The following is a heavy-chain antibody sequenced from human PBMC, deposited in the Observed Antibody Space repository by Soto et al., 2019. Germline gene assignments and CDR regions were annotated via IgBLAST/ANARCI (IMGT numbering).Heavy chain of an antibody. CDR1: GYTYTSYY. J-gene: IGHJ6*02. CDR3: ARGEYYYDSSGSETYGMDV. Sequence: ASVKVSCKASGYTYTSYYMHWVRQAPGQGLEWMGIINPSGGSTSYAQKFQGRVTMTRDTSTSTVYMELSSLRSEDTAVYYCARGEYYYDSSGSETYGMDVWGQGTTVTVSS. D-gene: IGHD3-22*01. V-gene: IGHV1-46*01. CDR2: INPSGGST.